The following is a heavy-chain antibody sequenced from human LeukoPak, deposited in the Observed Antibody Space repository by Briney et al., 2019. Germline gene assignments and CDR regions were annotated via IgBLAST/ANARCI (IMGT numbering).Heavy chain of an antibody. CDR1: GYTFTSYD. Sequence: ASVKVSCKASGYTFTSYDINWVRQATGQGLEWMGWMNPNSGSTGYAQKFQGRVTMTRNTSISTAYMELSSLRSEDTAVYYCARVIAVAAFDYWGQGTLVIVSS. V-gene: IGHV1-8*01. D-gene: IGHD6-19*01. J-gene: IGHJ4*02. CDR3: ARVIAVAAFDY. CDR2: MNPNSGST.